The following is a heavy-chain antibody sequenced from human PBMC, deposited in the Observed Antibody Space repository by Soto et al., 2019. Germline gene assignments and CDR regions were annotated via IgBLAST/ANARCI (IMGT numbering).Heavy chain of an antibody. V-gene: IGHV1-8*01. CDR3: ARSDRRSLAYDI. CDR1: GYTYTSYD. D-gene: IGHD3-3*02. Sequence: ASVKVSCKASGYTYTSYDIIWVRKAPGQGLEWMGWMNPKNDNTASGQRFKGRVTLTRNTSITTAYMELKSLTSEDTAVYFCARSDRRSLAYDIWGQGTRVTVSS. CDR2: MNPKNDNT. J-gene: IGHJ3*02.